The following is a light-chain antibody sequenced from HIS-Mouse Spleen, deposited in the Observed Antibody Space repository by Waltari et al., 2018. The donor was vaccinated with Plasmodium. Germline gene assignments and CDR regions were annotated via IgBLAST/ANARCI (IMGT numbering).Light chain of an antibody. Sequence: EIVMTQSPATLSVSPGESATLSCRASQSVSSNLAWYQQKPGQAPRLLIYSASTKTTGILARFSGSGSGTEFTLTISSMQSEDFAVYYCQQYNNWYTFGQGTKLEIK. CDR2: SAS. CDR3: QQYNNWYT. V-gene: IGKV3-15*01. CDR1: QSVSSN. J-gene: IGKJ2*01.